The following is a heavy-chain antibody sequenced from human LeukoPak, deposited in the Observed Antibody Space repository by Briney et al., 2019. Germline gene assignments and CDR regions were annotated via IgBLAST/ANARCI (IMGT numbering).Heavy chain of an antibody. V-gene: IGHV1-18*01. CDR1: GGTFSSYG. J-gene: IGHJ4*02. D-gene: IGHD1-26*01. CDR3: ARGSYCDY. Sequence: ASVKVSCKASGGTFSSYGITWVRQAPGQGLEWIGWISAYNGDTNFAQKFQGRVTMTTHTSTTTAYMELSSLRSDDTAIYYCARGSYCDYWGQGTLVTVSS. CDR2: ISAYNGDT.